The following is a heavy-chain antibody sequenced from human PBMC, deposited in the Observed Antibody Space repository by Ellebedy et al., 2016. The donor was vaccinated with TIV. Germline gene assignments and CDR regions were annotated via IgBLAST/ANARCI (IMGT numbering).Heavy chain of an antibody. V-gene: IGHV3-64D*06. CDR2: IGGDGGSA. J-gene: IGHJ5*02. D-gene: IGHD4-17*01. Sequence: GESLKISXSASGFTFSNYAMHWARQAPGKRLEYVSGIGGDGGSAYHADSVKGRFTISRDNSKNTLYLQMSSLRAEDTAVYYCVKGPDGRYWFDPWGQGTLVTVSS. CDR3: VKGPDGRYWFDP. CDR1: GFTFSNYA.